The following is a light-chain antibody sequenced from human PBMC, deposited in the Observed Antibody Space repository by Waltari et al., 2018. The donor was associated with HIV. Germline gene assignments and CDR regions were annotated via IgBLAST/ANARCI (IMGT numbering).Light chain of an antibody. V-gene: IGLV3-25*03. J-gene: IGLJ1*01. CDR3: QSADNSDTYYV. Sequence: SYELTQPPSISVSPGQTARITCPGESLAAQYVYWYQQKPGQAPLLVMYKDTERPSWIPERFFGSTSGTTVTLTIDGVQAEDEADYYCQSADNSDTYYVFGSGTKVTVL. CDR2: KDT. CDR1: SLAAQY.